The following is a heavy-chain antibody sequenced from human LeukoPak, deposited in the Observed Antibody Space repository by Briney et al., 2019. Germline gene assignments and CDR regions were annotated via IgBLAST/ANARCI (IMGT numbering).Heavy chain of an antibody. Sequence: PGGSLRLSCAASGFTFSSYAMHWVRQAPGKGLEWVAVISYDGSNKYYADSVKGRFTISRDNSKNTLYLQMNSLRAEDTAVYYCATDWLSSYYFDYWGQGTLVTVSS. CDR3: ATDWLSSYYFDY. CDR2: ISYDGSNK. V-gene: IGHV3-30-3*01. D-gene: IGHD3-9*01. J-gene: IGHJ4*02. CDR1: GFTFSSYA.